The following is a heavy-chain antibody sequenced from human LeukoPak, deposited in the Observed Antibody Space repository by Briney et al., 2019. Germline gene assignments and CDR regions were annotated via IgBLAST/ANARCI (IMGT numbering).Heavy chain of an antibody. CDR3: ARATGGGYDY. Sequence: SETLSLTCTVSGGSISSYYWSWIRQPPGKGLEWIGYIYYSGSTYNPSLKSRVTISVDTSKNQFSLKLSSVTAADTAVYYCARATGGGYDYWGQGTLVTVSS. J-gene: IGHJ4*02. D-gene: IGHD3-16*01. CDR2: IYYSGST. V-gene: IGHV4-59*12. CDR1: GGSISSYY.